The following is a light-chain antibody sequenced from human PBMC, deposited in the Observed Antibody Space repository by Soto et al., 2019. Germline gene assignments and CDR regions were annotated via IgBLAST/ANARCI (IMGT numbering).Light chain of an antibody. J-gene: IGKJ2*01. V-gene: IGKV1-5*03. CDR3: QQYKTYSRT. CDR1: QSISPW. Sequence: DIQMTQSPSTLSASVGDRVTITCRASQSISPWLAWYQQKPGKAPKILIYKASSLESGVPSRFSGSDSGTEFTLTISSLQPNDLANYYCQQYKTYSRTFGQGTKLEIK. CDR2: KAS.